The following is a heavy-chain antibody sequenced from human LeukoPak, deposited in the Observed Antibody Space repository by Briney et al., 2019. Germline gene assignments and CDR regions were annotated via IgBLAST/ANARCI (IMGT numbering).Heavy chain of an antibody. CDR1: GGSFSGYY. D-gene: IGHD5-18*01. CDR2: INHSGST. V-gene: IGHV4-34*01. J-gene: IGHJ4*02. CDR3: ARHSGYSYGPFDY. Sequence: PSETLSLTCAVYGGSFSGYYWSWIRQPPGKGLEWIGEINHSGSTNYNPSLKSRVTISVDTSKNQFSLKLSSVTAADTAVYYCARHSGYSYGPFDYWGQGTLVTVSS.